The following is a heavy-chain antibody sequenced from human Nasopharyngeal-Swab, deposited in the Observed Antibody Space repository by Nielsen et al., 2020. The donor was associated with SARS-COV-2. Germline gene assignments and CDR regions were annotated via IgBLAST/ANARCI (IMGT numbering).Heavy chain of an antibody. CDR2: IKQDGSEK. CDR3: ARATTVKGVLGDV. D-gene: IGHD4-11*01. Sequence: ESLKISCAASTFTFSSYWMSWVRQAPGKGLEWVANIKQDGSEKYYVDSVKGRFTISRDNAKNSLYLQMNSLRAEDTAVYYCARATTVKGVLGDVWGKGTTVTVSS. J-gene: IGHJ6*04. CDR1: TFTFSSYW. V-gene: IGHV3-7*01.